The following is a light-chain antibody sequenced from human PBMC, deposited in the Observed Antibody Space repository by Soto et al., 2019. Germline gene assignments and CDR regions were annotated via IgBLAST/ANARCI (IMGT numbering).Light chain of an antibody. Sequence: QSALTQPPSASGSPGQSVTISCTGAGTDVGQYNYVSWYQQHPGKAPKLLIHHVSRRPSGVPARFSGSKSGNTASLTVSGLQTEDEADYYCSSYGGFNNVLFGGWTKVTVL. CDR2: HVS. J-gene: IGLJ2*01. V-gene: IGLV2-8*01. CDR1: GTDVGQYNY. CDR3: SSYGGFNNVL.